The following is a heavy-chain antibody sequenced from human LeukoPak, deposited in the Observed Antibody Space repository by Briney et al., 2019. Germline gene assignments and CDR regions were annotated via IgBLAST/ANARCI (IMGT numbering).Heavy chain of an antibody. V-gene: IGHV3-9*01. J-gene: IGHJ4*02. Sequence: PGRSLRLSCAASGFTFDDYAMHWVRQAPGKGLEWVSGISWNSGSIGYADYVKGRFTISRDNAKNSLYLQMNSLRAEDTDLYYCAKGPRGYSGYAISYFGYWGQGTLVTVSS. CDR2: ISWNSGSI. CDR1: GFTFDDYA. CDR3: AKGPRGYSGYAISYFGY. D-gene: IGHD5-12*01.